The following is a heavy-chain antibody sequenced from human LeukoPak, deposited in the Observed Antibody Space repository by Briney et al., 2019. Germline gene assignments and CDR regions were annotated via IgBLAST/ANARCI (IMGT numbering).Heavy chain of an antibody. CDR2: INHSGST. CDR1: GGCFSGYY. CDR3: ARHDYGDYGDVLPGDNFDY. V-gene: IGHV4-34*01. D-gene: IGHD4-17*01. Sequence: SETLSLTCAVYGGCFSGYYWSWIRQPPGKGLEWIGEINHSGSTNYNPSLKSRVTISVDTSKNQFSLKLSSVTAADTAVYYCARHDYGDYGDVLPGDNFDYGGQGTLVTVSA. J-gene: IGHJ4*02.